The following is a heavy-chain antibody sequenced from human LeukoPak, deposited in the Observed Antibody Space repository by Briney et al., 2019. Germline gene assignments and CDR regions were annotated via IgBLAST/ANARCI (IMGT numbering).Heavy chain of an antibody. CDR3: AKDGRNSPLM. D-gene: IGHD2/OR15-2a*01. Sequence: GGSLRLSCAASGFTFSNYAMSWVRQAPGKGLDWVSGITSTGGTTYYADSVQGRFTISRDNSRNTLYLQMNSLRAEDTAVHYCAKDGRNSPLMWGQGTVVSVSS. J-gene: IGHJ3*02. CDR1: GFTFSNYA. CDR2: ITSTGGTT. V-gene: IGHV3-23*01.